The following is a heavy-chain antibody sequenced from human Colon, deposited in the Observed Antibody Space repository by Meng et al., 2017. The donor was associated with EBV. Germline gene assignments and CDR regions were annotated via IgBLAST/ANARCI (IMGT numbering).Heavy chain of an antibody. CDR1: GGSVSSGGYY. CDR2: IYYSGST. Sequence: VTLQESGPGLVKPSQTLSLTCPVSGGSVSSGGYYWTWIRQHPGKGLEWFGHIYYSGSTFYNPSLKRRVIISIDTSKNQFSLNLRSVTAADTAVYYCARVSSGWDYFDYWGQGTLVTVSS. V-gene: IGHV4-31*03. D-gene: IGHD6-19*01. CDR3: ARVSSGWDYFDY. J-gene: IGHJ4*02.